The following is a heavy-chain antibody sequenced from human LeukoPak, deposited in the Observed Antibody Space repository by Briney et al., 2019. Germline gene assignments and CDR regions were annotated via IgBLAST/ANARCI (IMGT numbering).Heavy chain of an antibody. CDR3: ARDLDSGGGSD. J-gene: IGHJ4*02. CDR1: GYTFTYYY. Sequence: ASVKVSCKASGYTFTYYYIHWVRQAPGQGLEWMGIINPSGGSTSYAQKFQGRVTMTRATSTSTVYMELSSLKSEDTAVYYCARDLDSGGGSDWGQGSLVTVSS. D-gene: IGHD5-18*01. V-gene: IGHV1-46*01. CDR2: INPSGGST.